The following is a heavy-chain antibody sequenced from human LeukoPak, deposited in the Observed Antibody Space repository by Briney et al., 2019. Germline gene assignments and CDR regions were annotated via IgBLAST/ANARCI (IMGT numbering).Heavy chain of an antibody. Sequence: MPSETLSLTCTASGGSISSYYWSWIRQPPGKGLEWIGYTYYSGSTNYNPSLKSRVTISVDTSKNQFSLKLSSVTAADTAVYYCARHEDSSGYYYEEDAFDIWGQGTMVTVSS. V-gene: IGHV4-59*08. CDR2: TYYSGST. CDR1: GGSISSYY. D-gene: IGHD3-22*01. J-gene: IGHJ3*02. CDR3: ARHEDSSGYYYEEDAFDI.